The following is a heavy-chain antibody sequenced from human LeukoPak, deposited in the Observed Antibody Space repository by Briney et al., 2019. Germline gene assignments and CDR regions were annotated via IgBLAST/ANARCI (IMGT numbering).Heavy chain of an antibody. CDR2: ISSSSSYI. CDR3: ARGSGSYYQFYGMDV. V-gene: IGHV3-21*01. CDR1: GFTFSTYS. Sequence: NPGGSLRLSCAASGFTFSTYSMNWVRQAPGKGLEWVSSISSSSSYIYYADSVKGRFTISRDNAKNSLYLQMNSLRAEDTAVYYCARGSGSYYQFYGMDVWGQGTTVTVSS. D-gene: IGHD3-10*01. J-gene: IGHJ6*02.